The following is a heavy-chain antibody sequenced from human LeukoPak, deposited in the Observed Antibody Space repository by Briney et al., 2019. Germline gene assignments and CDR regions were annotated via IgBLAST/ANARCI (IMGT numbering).Heavy chain of an antibody. CDR2: ISYDGSNK. CDR3: AKDEGRDSGYAPKGPIWPSYGMDV. D-gene: IGHD5-12*01. J-gene: IGHJ6*02. Sequence: GGSLRLSCAASGCTFSSYGMHWVRQAPGKGLEWVAVISYDGSNKYYADSVKGRFTISRDNSKNTLYLQMNSLRAEDTAVYYCAKDEGRDSGYAPKGPIWPSYGMDVWGQGTTVTVSS. V-gene: IGHV3-30*18. CDR1: GCTFSSYG.